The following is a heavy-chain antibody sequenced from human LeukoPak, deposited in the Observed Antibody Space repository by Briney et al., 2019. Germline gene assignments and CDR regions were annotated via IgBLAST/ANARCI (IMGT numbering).Heavy chain of an antibody. CDR3: VRNHYDSSGYPH. V-gene: IGHV1-18*01. CDR2: ISVNNDNT. D-gene: IGHD3-22*01. CDR1: GYTFSTYG. J-gene: IGHJ4*02. Sequence: GASVTVSCTASGYTFSTYGIGWVRQAPGQGLEWMGWISVNNDNTNYAQKFQGRVTLTADTSTSTAYMDLRSLTSDDTAVYYCVRNHYDSSGYPHWGQGTLVTVSS.